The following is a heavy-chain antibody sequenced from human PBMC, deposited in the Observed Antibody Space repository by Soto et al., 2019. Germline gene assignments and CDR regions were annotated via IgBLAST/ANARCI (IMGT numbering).Heavy chain of an antibody. CDR2: IKQDASEK. CDR1: GFTFSSYW. Sequence: EVQLVESGGGLVQPGGSLRLSCAASGFTFSSYWMSWVRQAPGKGLEWVANIKQDASEKYYVDSVKGRFTISRDNAKNSLYLQMNGLRAEDTAVYYCAREEADSSADLIDPWGQGTLVTVSS. J-gene: IGHJ5*02. V-gene: IGHV3-7*01. CDR3: AREEADSSADLIDP. D-gene: IGHD6-19*01.